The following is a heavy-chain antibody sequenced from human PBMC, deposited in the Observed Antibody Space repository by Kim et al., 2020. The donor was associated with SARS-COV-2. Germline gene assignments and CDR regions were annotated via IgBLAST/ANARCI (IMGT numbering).Heavy chain of an antibody. V-gene: IGHV3-30*04. J-gene: IGHJ5*02. Sequence: GGSLRLSCAASGFTFSSYAMHWVRQAPGKGLEWVAVISYDGSNKYYADSVKGRFTISRDNSKNTLYLQMNSLRAEDTAVYYCARDLTAAGISWFDPWGQGTLVTVSS. D-gene: IGHD6-13*01. CDR3: ARDLTAAGISWFDP. CDR2: ISYDGSNK. CDR1: GFTFSSYA.